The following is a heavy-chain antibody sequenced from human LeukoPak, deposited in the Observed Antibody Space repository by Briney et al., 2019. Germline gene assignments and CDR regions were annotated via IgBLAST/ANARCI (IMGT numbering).Heavy chain of an antibody. V-gene: IGHV3-21*04. CDR3: ARGLYYDSRLETRGLDP. D-gene: IGHD3-22*01. CDR1: GFTFSTYS. CDR2: ISSSSSYI. J-gene: IGHJ5*02. Sequence: SGGSLRLSCVDSGFTFSTYSMNWVRQAPGKGLEWVSSISSSSSYIYYGDSVKGRFTISRDNAKNTLYLQMNSLRAEDTAVYYCARGLYYDSRLETRGLDPWGQGTLVTVSS.